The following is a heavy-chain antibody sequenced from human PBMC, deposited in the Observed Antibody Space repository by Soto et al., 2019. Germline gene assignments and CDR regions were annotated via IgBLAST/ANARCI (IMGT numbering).Heavy chain of an antibody. V-gene: IGHV3-30-3*01. D-gene: IGHD2-15*01. CDR2: ISYDGSNK. CDR3: ARGPYCSGGSCYALGYFDL. Sequence: QVQLVESGGGVVQPWRSLILSCAASGFTFSSYAMHWFRQAPGQGLEGAAVISYDGSNKYYADSVKGRCTISRDNSTNTLYLQRNSRRAADTAVYYCARGPYCSGGSCYALGYFDLWGRGTLVTVSS. J-gene: IGHJ2*01. CDR1: GFTFSSYA.